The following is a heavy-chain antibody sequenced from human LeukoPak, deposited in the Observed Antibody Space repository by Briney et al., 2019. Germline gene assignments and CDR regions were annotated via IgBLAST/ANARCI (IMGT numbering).Heavy chain of an antibody. Sequence: ASVKVSCKASGYTFTSYAMNWVRQAPGQGLEWMGWINTNTGNPTSAQGFTGRFVFSLDTSVSTAYLQISSLEAEDTAVYYCARGLQGNDYVIQHWGQGTLVTVSS. D-gene: IGHD4-17*01. CDR2: INTNTGNP. CDR1: GYTFTSYA. J-gene: IGHJ1*01. CDR3: ARGLQGNDYVIQH. V-gene: IGHV7-4-1*02.